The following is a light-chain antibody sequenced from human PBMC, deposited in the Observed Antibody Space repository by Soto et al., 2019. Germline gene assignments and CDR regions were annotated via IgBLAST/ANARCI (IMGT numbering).Light chain of an antibody. V-gene: IGKV3-11*01. CDR2: DAS. J-gene: IGKJ4*01. Sequence: EIVLTQSPATLSLSPGERATLSCRASQSVSSYLAWYQQKPGQAPRLLIYDASNRATGIPAMFSGSGSGTDFPLTISSLEPEDFAVFYCQQRSNWLPLTFGGGTKVQIK. CDR3: QQRSNWLPLT. CDR1: QSVSSY.